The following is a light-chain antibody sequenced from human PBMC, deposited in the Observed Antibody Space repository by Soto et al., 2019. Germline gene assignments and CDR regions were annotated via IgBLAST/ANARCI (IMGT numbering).Light chain of an antibody. V-gene: IGLV1-44*01. CDR3: AVCDDSLNDPV. CDR1: RSNIGSNA. CDR2: SNN. J-gene: IGLJ3*02. Sequence: QAVVTQPPSASGTPGQRVTISCSGTRSNIGSNAVSWYQHLPGTAPKLLIYSNNQRPSGVPDRFSDPKSGTSASLAISGLQSEAEADSYCAVCDDSLNDPVFGGGTKLTVL.